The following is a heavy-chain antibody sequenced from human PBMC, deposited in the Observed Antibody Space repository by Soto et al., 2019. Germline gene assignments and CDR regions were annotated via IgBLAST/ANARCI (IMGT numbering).Heavy chain of an antibody. J-gene: IGHJ4*02. CDR1: GFTFSSYA. Sequence: LRHSCAASGFTFSSYAIHWVRQAPGKRLEWVAVISYDGSNKYYADSVTGRFTISRDNSKNTLYLQMNSLRAEDTAQYYCARELIIDYYYSSGSFDYWGQGTLGTVSS. CDR2: ISYDGSNK. D-gene: IGHD3-22*01. CDR3: ARELIIDYYYSSGSFDY. V-gene: IGHV3-30-3*01.